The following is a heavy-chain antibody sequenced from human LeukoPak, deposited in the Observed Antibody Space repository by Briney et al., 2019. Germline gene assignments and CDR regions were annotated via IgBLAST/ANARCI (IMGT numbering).Heavy chain of an antibody. CDR3: ARDSTMVRGGAKYYFDY. J-gene: IGHJ4*02. D-gene: IGHD3-10*01. V-gene: IGHV3-9*01. CDR1: GFTFDDYA. Sequence: PGGSLRLSCAASGFTFDDYAMHWVRQAPGKGLEWVSGISWNSGSIGYADSVKGRFTISRDNAKNSLYLQMNSLRAEDTAVYYCARDSTMVRGGAKYYFDYWGQGTLVTVSS. CDR2: ISWNSGSI.